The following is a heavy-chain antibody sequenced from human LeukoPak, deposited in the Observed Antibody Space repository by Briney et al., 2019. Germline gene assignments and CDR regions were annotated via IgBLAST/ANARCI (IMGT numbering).Heavy chain of an antibody. CDR3: ATCRDGYNLLDY. J-gene: IGHJ4*02. Sequence: PGGSLRLSCAASGFTFNNAWMNWVRQAPGKGLEWVSGISGSGAGTFYADSVKGRFTISRDNSKNALYLQMNSLRAEDTAVYYCATCRDGYNLLDYWGQGTLVTVSS. CDR1: GFTFNNAW. D-gene: IGHD5-24*01. V-gene: IGHV3-23*01. CDR2: ISGSGAGT.